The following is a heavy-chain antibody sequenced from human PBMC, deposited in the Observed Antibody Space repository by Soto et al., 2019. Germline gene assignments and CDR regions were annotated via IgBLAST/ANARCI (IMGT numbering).Heavy chain of an antibody. V-gene: IGHV1-18*01. Sequence: ASVKVSCKASGYTFTSYGISWARQAPGQGLEWMGWISAYNGNTNYAQKLQGRVTMTTDTSTSTAYMELRSLRSDDTAVYYCARAAHYYYYMDVWGKGTTVTVSS. CDR3: ARAAHYYYYMDV. J-gene: IGHJ6*03. CDR2: ISAYNGNT. CDR1: GYTFTSYG.